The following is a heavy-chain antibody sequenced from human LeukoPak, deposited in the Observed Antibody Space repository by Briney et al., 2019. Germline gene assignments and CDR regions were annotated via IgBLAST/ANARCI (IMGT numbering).Heavy chain of an antibody. Sequence: ASVKVSCKASGYTFTSYYMHWVRQAPGQGLEWMGIINPSGGSTSYAQKLQGRVTMTTDTSTSTAYMELRSPRSDDTAVYYCARVGVKQWLVGAGVGAFDIWGQGTMVTVSS. J-gene: IGHJ3*02. CDR1: GYTFTSYY. D-gene: IGHD6-19*01. CDR2: INPSGGST. CDR3: ARVGVKQWLVGAGVGAFDI. V-gene: IGHV1-46*01.